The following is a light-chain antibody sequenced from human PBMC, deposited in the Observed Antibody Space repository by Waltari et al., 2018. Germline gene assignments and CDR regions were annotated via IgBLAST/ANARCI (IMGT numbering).Light chain of an antibody. Sequence: QAGPTQPASVSGSPGQSITISCTGTSNNVGSSNLFSWYQQHPGKPPKLIIYEGSKRPSGVSNRFSGSKSDNTASLTLSGLQPDDEADYYCCSNVGTSAFFGGGTKLAVL. J-gene: IGLJ2*01. CDR1: SNNVGSSNL. V-gene: IGLV2-23*03. CDR3: CSNVGTSAF. CDR2: EGS.